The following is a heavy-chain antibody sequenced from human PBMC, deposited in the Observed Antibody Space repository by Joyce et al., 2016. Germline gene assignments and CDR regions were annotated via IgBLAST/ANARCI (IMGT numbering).Heavy chain of an antibody. D-gene: IGHD3-10*01. CDR2: MGHDGSDI. V-gene: IGHV3-7*03. CDR3: ARYGGGMDV. Sequence: EVQLVESGGGLVQPGGSLRLSCAASGFTFSVYRMCWVRQAPGKGLGWVADMGHDGSDINYVDSVKGRFTISRDNAKNSLYLQMNSLRAEDTAVYYCARYGGGMDVWGQGTTVTVSS. J-gene: IGHJ6*02. CDR1: GFTFSVYR.